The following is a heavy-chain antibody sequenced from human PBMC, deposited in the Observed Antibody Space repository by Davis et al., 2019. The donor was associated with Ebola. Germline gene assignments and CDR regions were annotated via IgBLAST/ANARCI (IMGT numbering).Heavy chain of an antibody. CDR1: GGSFSGYY. J-gene: IGHJ4*02. CDR2: INHSGST. CDR3: ARHGGLAVAGNFDY. D-gene: IGHD6-19*01. Sequence: MPSETLSLTCAVYGGSFSGYYWSWIRQPPGKGLEWIGEINHSGSTNYNPSLKSRVTILVDTSKNQFSLKLTSVTAADTAVYYCARHGGLAVAGNFDYWGQGTLVTVSS. V-gene: IGHV4-34*01.